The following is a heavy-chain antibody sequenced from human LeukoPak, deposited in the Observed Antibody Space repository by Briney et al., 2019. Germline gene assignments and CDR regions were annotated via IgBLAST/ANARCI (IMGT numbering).Heavy chain of an antibody. J-gene: IGHJ5*02. Sequence: GGSLRLSCAASGFTFSSYWMHWVRQAPGKGLVWVSRINSDGSSTSYADSVKGRFTISRVNAKNTLYLQMNSLRAEDTAVYYCARDSYSSSWYGDWFDPWGQGTLVTVSS. CDR3: ARDSYSSSWYGDWFDP. CDR1: GFTFSSYW. V-gene: IGHV3-74*01. D-gene: IGHD6-13*01. CDR2: INSDGSST.